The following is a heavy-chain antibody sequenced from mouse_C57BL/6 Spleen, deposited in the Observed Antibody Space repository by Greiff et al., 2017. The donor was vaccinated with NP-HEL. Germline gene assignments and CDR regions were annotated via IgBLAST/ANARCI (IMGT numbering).Heavy chain of an antibody. CDR1: GFTFSSYT. Sequence: EVMLVESGGGLVKPGGSLKLSCAASGFTFSSYTMSWVRQTPEKRLEWVATISGGGGNTYYPDSVKGRFTISRDNAKNTLYLQMSSLRSEDTALDYCARRGLGMAVYYFDYWGQGTTLTVSS. V-gene: IGHV5-9*01. CDR3: ARRGLGMAVYYFDY. CDR2: ISGGGGNT. D-gene: IGHD4-1*01. J-gene: IGHJ2*01.